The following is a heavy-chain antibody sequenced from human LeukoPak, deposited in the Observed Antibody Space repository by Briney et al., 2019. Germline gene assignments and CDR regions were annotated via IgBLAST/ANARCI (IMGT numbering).Heavy chain of an antibody. J-gene: IGHJ4*02. Sequence: SETLSLTCTVSGGSISSGDYYWSWIRQPPGEGLEWIGYIYYSGSTYYNPSLKSRVTISVDTSKNQFSLKLSSVTAADTAVYYCARERATTVVKGGTFDYWGQGTLVTVSS. CDR1: GGSISSGDYY. CDR2: IYYSGST. D-gene: IGHD4-23*01. V-gene: IGHV4-30-4*01. CDR3: ARERATTVVKGGTFDY.